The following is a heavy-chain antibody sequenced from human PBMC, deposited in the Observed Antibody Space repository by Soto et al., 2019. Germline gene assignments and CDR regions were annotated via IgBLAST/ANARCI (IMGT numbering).Heavy chain of an antibody. Sequence: SETLSLTCTVSGGSISSTSYYWAWIRQPPGEGLEWIGTIFYSGATYYSPSLKSRVTISVDTSKNQFSLKVNSVTAADTAVYYCARQPDGTADVWGQGTKVTVSS. J-gene: IGHJ6*02. D-gene: IGHD1-1*01. CDR3: ARQPDGTADV. CDR1: GGSISSTSYY. CDR2: IFYSGAT. V-gene: IGHV4-39*01.